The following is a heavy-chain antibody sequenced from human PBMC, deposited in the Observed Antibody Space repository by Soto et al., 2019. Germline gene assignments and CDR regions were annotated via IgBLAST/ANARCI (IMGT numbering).Heavy chain of an antibody. CDR2: IYSGRTT. CDR1: GFIVSNNY. CDR3: VREGRGSFDF. D-gene: IGHD5-12*01. Sequence: EVQLVESGGDLIQPGGSLRLSCAASGFIVSNNYMSWVRQAPGKGLEWVSVIYSGRTTYYADSVQGRFTISRDNSKNTLSLQMSSLTADDTAIYYCVREGRGSFDFWGRGTMVTVSS. V-gene: IGHV3-53*01. J-gene: IGHJ3*01.